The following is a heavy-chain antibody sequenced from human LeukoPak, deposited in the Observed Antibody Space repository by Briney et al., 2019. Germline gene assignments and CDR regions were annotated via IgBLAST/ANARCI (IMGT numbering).Heavy chain of an antibody. J-gene: IGHJ4*02. CDR2: IFYSGIT. CDR1: GDSVSSTTSY. Sequence: PSETLSLTCTVSGDSVSSTTSYWTWIRQPPGQGLEYIGSIFYSGITFYNPSLKSRVTISLDTSKKQFSLKLSSVTAADTAIYYCARGYSGTYGRFDYWGQGTLVTVSS. D-gene: IGHD1-26*01. CDR3: ARGYSGTYGRFDY. V-gene: IGHV4-39*07.